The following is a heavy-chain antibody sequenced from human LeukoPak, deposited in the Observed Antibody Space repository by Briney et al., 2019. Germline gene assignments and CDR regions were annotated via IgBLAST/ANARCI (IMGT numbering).Heavy chain of an antibody. CDR1: GGSFSGYY. J-gene: IGHJ4*02. Sequence: PSETLSLTCAVYGGSFSGYYWSWIRQPPGKGLEWIGEINHSGSANYNPSLKSRATISVDTSKNQFSLKLSSVTAADTAVYYCARQDSSSWYISGYWGQGTLVTVSS. D-gene: IGHD6-13*01. CDR3: ARQDSSSWYISGY. CDR2: INHSGSA. V-gene: IGHV4-34*01.